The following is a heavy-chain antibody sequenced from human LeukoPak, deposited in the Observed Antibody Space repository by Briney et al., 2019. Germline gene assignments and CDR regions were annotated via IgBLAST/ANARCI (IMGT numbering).Heavy chain of an antibody. Sequence: VRSLRLSCEASVFTFSDYDIHSVRQAPGKGLEWVASISYDVSNKYYAASVKGRFTISRDNSKNTLYLQLTSLRAEDTAVFYCARGIPGGFDQWGQGTLVTVSS. J-gene: IGHJ4*02. CDR2: ISYDVSNK. D-gene: IGHD2-2*01. V-gene: IGHV3-30-3*01. CDR1: VFTFSDYD. CDR3: ARGIPGGFDQ.